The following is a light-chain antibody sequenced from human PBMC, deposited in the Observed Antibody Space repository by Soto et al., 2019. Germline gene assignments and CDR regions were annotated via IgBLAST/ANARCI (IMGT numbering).Light chain of an antibody. CDR1: QHINNW. CDR2: DAF. CDR3: QQYHTFPLT. V-gene: IGKV1-5*01. J-gene: IGKJ4*01. Sequence: DIQMTQSPSTLSASVGDRVTITCRASQHINNWMAWYHQKPGEAPKLLIYDAFSLQTGVPFTFSGSGSGTEFSLTISSLQPDDFGTYYCQQYHTFPLTFGGGTKVEIK.